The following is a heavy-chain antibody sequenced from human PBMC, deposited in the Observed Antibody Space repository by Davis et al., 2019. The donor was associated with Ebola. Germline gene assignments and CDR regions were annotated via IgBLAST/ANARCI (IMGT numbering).Heavy chain of an antibody. V-gene: IGHV4-38-2*02. CDR3: ARDGFTAAAGTNWFDP. CDR1: GYSISSGYY. Sequence: PSETLSLTCVVSGYSISSGYYWGWIRQPPGKGLEWIGSIYHSGSTYYNPSLKSRVTISVDTSKNQFSLKLSSVTAADTAVYYCARDGFTAAAGTNWFDPWGQGTLVTVSS. CDR2: IYHSGST. D-gene: IGHD6-13*01. J-gene: IGHJ5*02.